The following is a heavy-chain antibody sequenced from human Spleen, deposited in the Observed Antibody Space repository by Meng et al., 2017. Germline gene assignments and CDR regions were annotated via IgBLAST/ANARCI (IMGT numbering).Heavy chain of an antibody. CDR3: ARNDWTDVYVFDI. CDR2: ISGSGSYI. J-gene: IGHJ3*02. CDR1: GFTFSSYE. Sequence: GESLKISCAASGFTFSSYEMNWVRQAPGKGLEWVSVISGSGSYIYFTESVKGRFNISRDNAKRSLYLQMNSLRAEDTALHYCARNDWTDVYVFDIWGQGTMVTVSS. V-gene: IGHV3-21*01. D-gene: IGHD1-1*01.